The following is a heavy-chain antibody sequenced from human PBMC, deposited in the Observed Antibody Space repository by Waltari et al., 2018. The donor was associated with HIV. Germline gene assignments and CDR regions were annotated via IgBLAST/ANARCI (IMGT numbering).Heavy chain of an antibody. Sequence: EVQLVESGGGLVQPGGSLRLPCAAPGFPFSNYTMHWVRQAPGKVLEYLSAITSDGDTTYYVNSVKGRFTISRDNSKNTLYLQMGSLRAEDMAVFYCVRDSSGYYGHFDYWGQGTLVTVSS. V-gene: IGHV3-64*01. D-gene: IGHD6-19*01. CDR2: ITSDGDTT. CDR3: VRDSSGYYGHFDY. J-gene: IGHJ4*02. CDR1: GFPFSNYT.